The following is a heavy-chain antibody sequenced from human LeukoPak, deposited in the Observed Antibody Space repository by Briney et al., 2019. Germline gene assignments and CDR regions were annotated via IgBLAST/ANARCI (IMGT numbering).Heavy chain of an antibody. CDR2: IYYSGST. Sequence: PSETLSLTCTVSGGSISSYYWNWIRQPPGEGLEWIGYIYYSGSTNSNPSLKSRVTISVDTSKNQFSLKLSSVTAADTAVYYCARGSTGPFDYWGQGTLLTVSS. CDR1: GGSISSYY. CDR3: ARGSTGPFDY. J-gene: IGHJ4*02. V-gene: IGHV4-59*01. D-gene: IGHD2-2*01.